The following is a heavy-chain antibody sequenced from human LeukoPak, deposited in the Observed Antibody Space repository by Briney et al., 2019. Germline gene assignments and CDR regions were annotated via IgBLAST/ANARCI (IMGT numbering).Heavy chain of an antibody. CDR2: ISYDGSNK. D-gene: IGHD3-22*01. Sequence: GGSLRLSCAASGFTFSSYAMHWVRQAPGKGLEWVAVISYDGSNKYYADSVKGRFTTSRDNSKNTLYLQMNSLRAEDTAVYYCARDTSDSSGYLPSGYFDYWGQGTLVTVSS. CDR3: ARDTSDSSGYLPSGYFDY. V-gene: IGHV3-30*04. J-gene: IGHJ4*02. CDR1: GFTFSSYA.